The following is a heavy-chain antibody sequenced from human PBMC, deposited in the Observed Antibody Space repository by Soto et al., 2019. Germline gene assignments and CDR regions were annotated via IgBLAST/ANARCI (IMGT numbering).Heavy chain of an antibody. CDR1: GIPVSSNY. Sequence: EVQLVESGGGLVQPGGSLRLSCVASGIPVSSNYMTWVRQAPGKGLGWVSVLHSGGDTYYANSVNGRFTISRHDSTNTLFLQMTSLTAEDTGVYYCARDGPYYYASRMDVWGQGTTVTVSS. CDR3: ARDGPYYYASRMDV. J-gene: IGHJ6*02. CDR2: LHSGGDT. D-gene: IGHD3-10*01. V-gene: IGHV3-53*04.